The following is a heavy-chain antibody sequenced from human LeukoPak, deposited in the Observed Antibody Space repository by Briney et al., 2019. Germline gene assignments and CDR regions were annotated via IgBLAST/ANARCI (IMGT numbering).Heavy chain of an antibody. CDR3: AKDGVRGYSYGSEYYFDY. CDR1: GFTFSSCA. D-gene: IGHD5-18*01. Sequence: GGSLRLSCAASGFTFSSCAMSWVRQAPGKGLEWVSAITGSGGSTPYADSVKGRFTISRDNSKNTLYLQMNSLRVEDTAIYYCAKDGVRGYSYGSEYYFDYWGQGTLVTVSS. J-gene: IGHJ4*02. CDR2: ITGSGGST. V-gene: IGHV3-23*01.